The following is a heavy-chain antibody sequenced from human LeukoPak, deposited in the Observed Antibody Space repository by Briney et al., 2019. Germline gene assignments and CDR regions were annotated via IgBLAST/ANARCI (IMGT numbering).Heavy chain of an antibody. D-gene: IGHD3-10*01. CDR2: IYSGGRT. CDR1: GFTVSNNY. V-gene: IGHV3-66*01. J-gene: IGHJ4*02. Sequence: PGGSLRLSCVASGFTVSNNYMSWVRQAPGKGLEWVSVIYSGGRTYYADSVKGRFTISRDNSKNTLYLQMNSLRDEDTAVYYCARDARMGEEWFGGLLNWGQGTLVTVSS. CDR3: ARDARMGEEWFGGLLN.